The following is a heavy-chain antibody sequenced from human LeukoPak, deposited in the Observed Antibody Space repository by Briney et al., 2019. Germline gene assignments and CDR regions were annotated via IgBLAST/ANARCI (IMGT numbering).Heavy chain of an antibody. CDR2: IKQDGSEK. D-gene: IGHD3-16*01. Sequence: GGSLRLSCAASGGSGFTFSTYWMSWVRQAPGKGLEWVADIKQDGSEKYYVDSVKGRFTISRDNAQNSLYLQMNSLRAEDTAVYYCAKHWSRGREYWGQGTLVTVSS. V-gene: IGHV3-7*01. CDR3: AKHWSRGREY. CDR1: GGSGFTFSTYW. J-gene: IGHJ4*02.